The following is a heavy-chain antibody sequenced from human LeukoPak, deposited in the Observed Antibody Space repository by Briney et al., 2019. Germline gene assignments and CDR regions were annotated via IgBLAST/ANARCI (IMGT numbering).Heavy chain of an antibody. CDR3: ARGLYYYDSSGYYLDYFDY. D-gene: IGHD3-22*01. J-gene: IGHJ4*02. Sequence: GGSLRLSCAASGFTFSSYSMNWVRQAPGKGLVWVSRIKGDGSSTNYADSVRGRFTISRDNAKNTVYLQMNSLRTEDTAVYYCARGLYYYDSSGYYLDYFDYWGQGTLVTVSS. CDR1: GFTFSSYS. CDR2: IKGDGSST. V-gene: IGHV3-74*01.